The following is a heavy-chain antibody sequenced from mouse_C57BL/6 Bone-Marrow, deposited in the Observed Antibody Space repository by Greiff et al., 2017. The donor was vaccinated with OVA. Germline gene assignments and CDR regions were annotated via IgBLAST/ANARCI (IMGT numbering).Heavy chain of an antibody. CDR1: GYTFTSYW. V-gene: IGHV1-5*01. Sequence: VQLKQSGTVLARPGASVKMSCKTSGYTFTSYWMHWVKQRPGQGLEWIGAIYPGNSDTSYNQKFTGKAKLTAVTSASTAYMELSSLTNEDSAVYYCTRPNLQWLRYYFDYWGQGTTLTVTA. D-gene: IGHD2-2*01. J-gene: IGHJ2*01. CDR2: IYPGNSDT. CDR3: TRPNLQWLRYYFDY.